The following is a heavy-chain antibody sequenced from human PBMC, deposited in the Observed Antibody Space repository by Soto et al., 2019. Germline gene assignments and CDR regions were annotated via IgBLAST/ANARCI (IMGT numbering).Heavy chain of an antibody. CDR3: AGEARYWRGCSCSITGDAYDI. Sequence: EVQLVESGGGLVQPGGSLRLSCTASGFIVSDTYVNWVRQAPGKGLEWVSVISNRGDTHYADSVRGRFSLSRDISDNTLHLQMNNLRVEDTAVYYCAGEARYWRGCSCSITGDAYDIWGQGTMVTVSS. J-gene: IGHJ3*02. V-gene: IGHV3-66*01. CDR1: GFIVSDTY. CDR2: ISNRGDT. D-gene: IGHD2-15*01.